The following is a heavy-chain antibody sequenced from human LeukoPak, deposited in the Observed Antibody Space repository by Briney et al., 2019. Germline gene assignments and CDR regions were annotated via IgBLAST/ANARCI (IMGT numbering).Heavy chain of an antibody. J-gene: IGHJ4*02. CDR1: GFTFSSYW. CDR3: ARLYYYVNFDY. D-gene: IGHD3-22*01. Sequence: GGSLRLSCAASGFTFSSYWMHWVRQAPGKGLVWVSRINSDGSSTSYADSVKGRFTISRDNAKNTPYLQMNSLRAEDTAVYYCARLYYYVNFDYWGQGTLVTVSS. V-gene: IGHV3-74*01. CDR2: INSDGSST.